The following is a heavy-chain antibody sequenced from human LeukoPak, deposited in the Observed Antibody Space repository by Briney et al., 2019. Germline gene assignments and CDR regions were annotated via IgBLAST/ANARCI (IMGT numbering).Heavy chain of an antibody. D-gene: IGHD3-10*01. Sequence: SETLSLTCTVSGGSISSSSYYWGWIRQPPGKGLEWIGSIYYSGSTYYNPSLKSRVTISVDTSKNQFSLKLSSVTAADTAVYYCARDFGPITMVRGVPSYYFDYWGQGTLVTVSS. CDR2: IYYSGST. CDR3: ARDFGPITMVRGVPSYYFDY. CDR1: GGSISSSSYY. V-gene: IGHV4-39*07. J-gene: IGHJ4*02.